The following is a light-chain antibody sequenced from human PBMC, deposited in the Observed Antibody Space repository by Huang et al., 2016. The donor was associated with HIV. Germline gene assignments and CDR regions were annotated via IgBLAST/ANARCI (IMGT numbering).Light chain of an antibody. Sequence: EIVLTQSPGTLSLSPGERATLSCGASQTVSNNFLAWYQHKPGQAPRLLSYASSSRATGIPDRFRGSGSRRDFNLTISRLEPEDFAVYYCHQYGTSVGTFGPGTKVDVK. J-gene: IGKJ1*01. CDR1: QTVSNNF. CDR3: HQYGTSVGT. CDR2: ASS. V-gene: IGKV3-20*01.